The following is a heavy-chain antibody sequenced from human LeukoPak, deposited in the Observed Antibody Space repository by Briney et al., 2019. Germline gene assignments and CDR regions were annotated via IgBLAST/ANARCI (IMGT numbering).Heavy chain of an antibody. J-gene: IGHJ4*02. CDR3: ARVGDYRGFY. Sequence: PSETLSLTCTVSGDSISRYYWNWIRQPPGMGLEWIGFIYYSGNSGRTTYSPSLKSRVTISLDTSKNQLSLKLTSVTTADTAVYYCARVGDYRGFYWGQGTLVPVSS. CDR1: GDSISRYY. D-gene: IGHD3-3*01. CDR2: IYYSGNSGRT. V-gene: IGHV4-59*01.